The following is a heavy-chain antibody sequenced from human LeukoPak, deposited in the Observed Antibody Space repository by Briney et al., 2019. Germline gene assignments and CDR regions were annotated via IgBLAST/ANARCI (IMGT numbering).Heavy chain of an antibody. CDR2: ISNNDGTT. D-gene: IGHD1-1*01. J-gene: IGHJ4*02. CDR3: AKATGTLGN. Sequence: ETLSLTCTVSGYSISSGYFWGWIRQPPGKGLEWVSTISNNDGTTYYADSVKGRFTISRDNSKNTLYLQMNSLTGEDTAIYYCAKATGTLGNWGQGTLVTVSS. CDR1: GYSISSGY. V-gene: IGHV3-23*01.